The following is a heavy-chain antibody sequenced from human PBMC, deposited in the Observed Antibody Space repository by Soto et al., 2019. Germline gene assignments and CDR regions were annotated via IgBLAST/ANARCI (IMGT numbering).Heavy chain of an antibody. V-gene: IGHV3-48*02. D-gene: IGHD3-10*02. J-gene: IGHJ2*01. CDR2: ISRSGTTI. CDR3: ARDRGGPTCSGSYYIPDGRWYFDL. Sequence: EVLLVESGGGLVQPGGSLRLSCAASGFSFSTYDMNWVRQAPGAGLEWVSYISRSGTTIYYADAVKGRFTISRDNAKNSLNLQMNSLRDEDTAVYYCARDRGGPTCSGSYYIPDGRWYFDLWGRGALVTVSS. CDR1: GFSFSTYD.